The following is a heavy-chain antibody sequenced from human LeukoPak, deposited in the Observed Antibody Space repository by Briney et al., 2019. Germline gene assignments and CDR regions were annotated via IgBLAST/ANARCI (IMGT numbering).Heavy chain of an antibody. V-gene: IGHV4-34*01. Sequence: PSETLSLTCAVYGGSFSGYYWSWIRQPPGKGLEWIGEVNHSGSTNYNPSLKSRVTISVDTSKNQFSLKLSSVTAADTAVYCCARDCSGGSCYLGFDYWGQGTLVTVSS. CDR1: GGSFSGYY. CDR2: VNHSGST. J-gene: IGHJ4*02. CDR3: ARDCSGGSCYLGFDY. D-gene: IGHD2-15*01.